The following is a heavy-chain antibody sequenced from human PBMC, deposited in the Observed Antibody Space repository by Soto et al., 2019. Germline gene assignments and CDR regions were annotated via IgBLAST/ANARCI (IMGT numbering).Heavy chain of an antibody. D-gene: IGHD6-6*01. V-gene: IGHV4-34*01. J-gene: IGHJ4*02. Sequence: PSETLSLTCAVYGGSFSGYYWSWIRQPPGKGLEWIGEINHSGSTNYNPSLKSRVTISVDTSKNQFSLKLSSVTAADTAVYYCAMGFSSSSGDYFDYWGQGTLVT. CDR3: AMGFSSSSGDYFDY. CDR2: INHSGST. CDR1: GGSFSGYY.